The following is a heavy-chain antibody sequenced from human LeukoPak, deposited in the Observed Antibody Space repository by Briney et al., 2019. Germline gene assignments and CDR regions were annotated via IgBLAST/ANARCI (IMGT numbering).Heavy chain of an antibody. V-gene: IGHV3-23*01. CDR2: ISSSGSAS. CDR3: TKARYSNAWDYSDY. J-gene: IGHJ4*02. CDR1: GFTFSSYA. D-gene: IGHD6-19*01. Sequence: PGGSLRLSCVASGFTFSSYAMNWVRQAPGKGLEWVSGISSSGSASYYADSVKGRFTISGDNSRNTLYLQMNNLSADDTAVYYCTKARYSNAWDYSDYWGQGTLVTVSS.